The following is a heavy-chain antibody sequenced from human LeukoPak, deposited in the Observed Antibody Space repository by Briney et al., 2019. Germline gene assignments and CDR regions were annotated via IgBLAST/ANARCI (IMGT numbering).Heavy chain of an antibody. Sequence: PSETLSLTCTVSGDSISSGNYYWSWIRQPAGKGLEWIGHIYTSGATNHNPSLKSRATISVDTSKNQFSLKLSSVTAADTAVYYCARGNLLDYWGQGTLVTVSS. V-gene: IGHV4-61*09. D-gene: IGHD3-10*01. CDR3: ARGNLLDY. CDR1: GDSISSGNYY. J-gene: IGHJ4*02. CDR2: IYTSGAT.